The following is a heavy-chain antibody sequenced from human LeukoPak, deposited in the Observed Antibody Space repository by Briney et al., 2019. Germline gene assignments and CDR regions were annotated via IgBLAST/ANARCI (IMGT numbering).Heavy chain of an antibody. CDR2: INHSGST. CDR3: ARVPRITIVRGVIDY. V-gene: IGHV4-34*01. Sequence: PSETLSLTCAVYGGSFSGYYWSWIRQPPGKGLEWIGEINHSGSTNYNPSLKSRVTISVDTSKNQFSLKLSSVTAADTAVYYCARVPRITIVRGVIDYWGQGTLVTVSS. D-gene: IGHD3-10*01. J-gene: IGHJ4*02. CDR1: GGSFSGYY.